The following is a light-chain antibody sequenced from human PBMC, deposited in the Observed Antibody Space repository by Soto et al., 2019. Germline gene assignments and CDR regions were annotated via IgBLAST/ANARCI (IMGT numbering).Light chain of an antibody. CDR3: QQRSNSFT. CDR1: QSVSSY. J-gene: IGKJ4*01. CDR2: DAS. Sequence: EIVLTQSPATLSLSPGEGATLSCRASQSVSSYLAWYQQKPGQAPRLLIYDASNRATGIPARFSGSGSGTDFTLTISSLEPEDFAVYYCQQRSNSFTFGGGTKVDIK. V-gene: IGKV3-11*01.